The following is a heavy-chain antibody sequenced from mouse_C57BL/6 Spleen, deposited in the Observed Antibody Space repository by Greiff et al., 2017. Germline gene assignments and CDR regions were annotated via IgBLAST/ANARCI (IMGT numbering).Heavy chain of an antibody. J-gene: IGHJ4*01. CDR2: IYPGDGDP. CDR1: GYAFSSSW. CDR3: AREEDGLYAMDY. D-gene: IGHD2-3*01. V-gene: IGHV1-82*01. Sequence: VQLQQSGPELVKPGASVKISCKASGYAFSSSWMNWVKQRPGKGLEWIGRIYPGDGDPNYNGKFKGKATLTADKSSSTAYMQLSSLTSEDSAVYFCAREEDGLYAMDYGGQGTSVTVSS.